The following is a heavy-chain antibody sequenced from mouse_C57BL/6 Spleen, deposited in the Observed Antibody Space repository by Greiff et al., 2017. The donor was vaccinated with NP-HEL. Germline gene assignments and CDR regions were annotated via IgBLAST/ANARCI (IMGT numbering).Heavy chain of an antibody. Sequence: QVQLQQPGAELVRPGSSVKLSCKASGYTFTSYWMHWVKQRPIQGLEWIGNIDPSDSEPHYNQKFKDKATLTVDKSSSTAYMQLSSLTSEDSAVYYCGRGMGSSSFDDWGQGTTLTVSS. D-gene: IGHD1-1*01. V-gene: IGHV1-52*01. CDR2: IDPSDSEP. CDR1: GYTFTSYW. J-gene: IGHJ2*01. CDR3: GRGMGSSSFDD.